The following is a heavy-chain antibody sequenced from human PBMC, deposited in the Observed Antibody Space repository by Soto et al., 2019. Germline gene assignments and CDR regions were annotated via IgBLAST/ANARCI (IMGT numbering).Heavy chain of an antibody. CDR1: GFTFSSYA. V-gene: IGHV3-23*01. J-gene: IGHJ4*02. Sequence: GGSLRLSCAASGFTFSSYAMSWVRQAPGKGLEWVSAISGSGGSTYYADSVKGRFTISRDNSKNTLYLQMNSLRAEDAAVYYCAKERSDYGDYVGLFDYWGQGTLVTVSS. CDR2: ISGSGGST. CDR3: AKERSDYGDYVGLFDY. D-gene: IGHD4-17*01.